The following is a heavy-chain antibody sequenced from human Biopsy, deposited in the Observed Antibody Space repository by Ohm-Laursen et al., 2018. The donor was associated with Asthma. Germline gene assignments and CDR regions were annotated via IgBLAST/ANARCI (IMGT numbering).Heavy chain of an antibody. V-gene: IGHV1-69*13. Sequence: ASVKVSCKSLGGTFNTYVIGWVRQAPGQGLEWMGGITSVFGTPTYPQKFQDRVTITADDSTSTVYMELSSLRSEDTAVYYCARKAGSCISRTCYSLDFWGQGTLVTVSS. CDR2: ITSVFGTP. CDR1: GGTFNTYV. D-gene: IGHD2-2*01. CDR3: ARKAGSCISRTCYSLDF. J-gene: IGHJ4*02.